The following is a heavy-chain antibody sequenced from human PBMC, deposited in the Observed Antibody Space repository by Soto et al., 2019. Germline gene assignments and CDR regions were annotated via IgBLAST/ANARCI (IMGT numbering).Heavy chain of an antibody. J-gene: IGHJ4*01. V-gene: IGHV3-30*18. CDR1: GFTFSSYG. Sequence: QVQLVESGGGVVQPGWSLRLSCAASGFTFSSYGMHWVRQGPGKGLEWVAVISNDGRNKYNADSVKGRFTISRDNSNNTMYLQMNGLRSEDAAEYHCAKEERPGIFGVAVLDYWGQRIMVTVPS. CDR3: AKEERPGIFGVAVLDY. CDR2: ISNDGRNK. D-gene: IGHD3-3*01.